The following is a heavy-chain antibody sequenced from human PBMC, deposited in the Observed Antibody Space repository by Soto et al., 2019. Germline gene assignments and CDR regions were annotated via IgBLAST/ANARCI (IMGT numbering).Heavy chain of an antibody. D-gene: IGHD6-13*01. CDR3: ARELRPEYSSSWYRFDY. Sequence: SETLSLTCTVSGGSISSYYWSWIRQPAGKGLEWIGRIYTSGSTNYNPSLKSRVTMSVDTSKNQFSLKLSSVTAADTAVYYCARELRPEYSSSWYRFDYWGQGTLVTVSS. CDR1: GGSISSYY. J-gene: IGHJ4*02. CDR2: IYTSGST. V-gene: IGHV4-4*07.